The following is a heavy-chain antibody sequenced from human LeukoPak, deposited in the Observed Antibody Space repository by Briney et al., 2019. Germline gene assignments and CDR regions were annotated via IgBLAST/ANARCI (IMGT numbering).Heavy chain of an antibody. V-gene: IGHV3-53*01. CDR1: GFTVSSNY. Sequence: GGSLRLSCAASGFTVSSNYMSWVRQAPGKGLEWVSVIYSGGSTYYADSVKGRFTISRDNSKNTLYLQMNSLRAEDTAVYYCARDRVVPAAIEGYYYYYGTDVWGQGTTVTASS. CDR2: IYSGGST. D-gene: IGHD2-2*01. CDR3: ARDRVVPAAIEGYYYYYGTDV. J-gene: IGHJ6*02.